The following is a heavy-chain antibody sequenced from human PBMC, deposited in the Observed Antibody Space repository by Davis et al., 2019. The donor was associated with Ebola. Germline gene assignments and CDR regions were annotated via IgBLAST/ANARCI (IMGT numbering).Heavy chain of an antibody. D-gene: IGHD6-13*01. CDR1: GGSISSYY. CDR2: IYTSGST. CDR3: ARRPLVGAAAGIWFDP. V-gene: IGHV4-4*07. Sequence: PSETLSLTCTVSGGSISSYYWSWIRQSAGKGLEWIGRIYTSGSTNYNPSLKSRVTISVDTSKNQFSLKLSSVTAADTAVYYCARRPLVGAAAGIWFDPWGQGTLVTVSS. J-gene: IGHJ5*02.